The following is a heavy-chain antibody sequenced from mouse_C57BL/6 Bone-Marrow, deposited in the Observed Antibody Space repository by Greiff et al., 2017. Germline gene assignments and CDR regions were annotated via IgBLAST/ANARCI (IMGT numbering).Heavy chain of an antibody. D-gene: IGHD2-12*01. CDR1: GFTFSSYA. CDR2: ISDGGSYT. J-gene: IGHJ2*01. V-gene: IGHV5-4*01. CDR3: ARDRLRRGLYYFDY. Sequence: EVKVVESGGGLVKPGGSLKLSCAASGFTFSSYAMSWVRQTPEKRLEWVATISDGGSYTYYPDNVKGRFTISRDNAKNNLYLQMSHLDADDTARYYCARDRLRRGLYYFDYGGQGTTLTVSS.